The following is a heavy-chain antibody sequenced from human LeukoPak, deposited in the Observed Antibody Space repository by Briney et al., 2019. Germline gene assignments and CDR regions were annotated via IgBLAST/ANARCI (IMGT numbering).Heavy chain of an antibody. V-gene: IGHV3-23*01. CDR1: GFTFSSYA. D-gene: IGHD3-16*01. J-gene: IGHJ3*01. Sequence: GGSLRLSCAASGFTFSSYAMSWVRQAPGKGLDWVSAVSRSGGSTYYADSVKGRFTISRDSSTNTLYLQMHGLRTEDTAVYYCARNNYDTIKAASDVWGQGTMVSVS. CDR3: ARNNYDTIKAASDV. CDR2: VSRSGGST.